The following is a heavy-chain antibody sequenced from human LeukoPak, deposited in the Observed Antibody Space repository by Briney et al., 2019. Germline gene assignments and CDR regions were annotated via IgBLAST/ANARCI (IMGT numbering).Heavy chain of an antibody. CDR1: GASISGYY. CDR2: IYYSGTT. V-gene: IGHV4-59*08. D-gene: IGHD2-21*01. J-gene: IGHJ4*02. CDR3: QLWSHLRGFDS. Sequence: PSETLSLTCTVSGASISGYYWSWIRQPPGKGLEWIGSIYYSGTTNYNPSLKSRVTMSVDTSKNQFSLKLSSVTAADTAVYYCQLWSHLRGFDSWGQGTLVTVSS.